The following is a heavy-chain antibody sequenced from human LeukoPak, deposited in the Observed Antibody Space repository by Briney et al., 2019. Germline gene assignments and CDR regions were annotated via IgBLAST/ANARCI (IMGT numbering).Heavy chain of an antibody. D-gene: IGHD3-10*01. CDR3: AFQGVTAGLINSGYDY. J-gene: IGHJ4*02. CDR2: INHSGST. Sequence: GSLRLSCAASGFTFSSYSMNWVRQPPGKGLEWIGEINHSGSTNYNPSLKSRVTISVDTSKNQFSLKLSSVTAADTAVYYCAFQGVTAGLINSGYDYWGQGTLVTVSS. V-gene: IGHV4-34*08. CDR1: GFTFSSYS.